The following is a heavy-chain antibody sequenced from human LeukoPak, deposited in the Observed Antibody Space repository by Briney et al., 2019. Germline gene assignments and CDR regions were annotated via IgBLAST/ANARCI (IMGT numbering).Heavy chain of an antibody. D-gene: IGHD6-25*01. CDR2: IYYSGST. J-gene: IGHJ4*02. CDR3: ARGQRLFDY. CDR1: GGSFSTYY. Sequence: SETLSLTCTVSGGSFSTYYWSWIRQPPGKGLEWIGYIYYSGSTDYNPSLKSRVTMSLDTSKNQFSLNLSSVTAADTAVYFCARGQRLFDYWGQGTLVTVSS. V-gene: IGHV4-59*08.